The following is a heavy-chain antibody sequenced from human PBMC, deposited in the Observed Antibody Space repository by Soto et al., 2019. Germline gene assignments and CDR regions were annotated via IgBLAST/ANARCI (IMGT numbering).Heavy chain of an antibody. CDR2: ISGSGGST. V-gene: IGHV3-23*01. Sequence: EVQLLESGGGLVQPGGSLRLSCAASGFTFSSYAMSWVRQAPGKGLEWASAISGSGGSTYYADSVKGRFTISRDNSKNTLYLQMNSLRAEDTAVYYCAKRYCSGGSCTPNWFDPWGQGTLVTVSS. CDR3: AKRYCSGGSCTPNWFDP. CDR1: GFTFSSYA. J-gene: IGHJ5*02. D-gene: IGHD2-15*01.